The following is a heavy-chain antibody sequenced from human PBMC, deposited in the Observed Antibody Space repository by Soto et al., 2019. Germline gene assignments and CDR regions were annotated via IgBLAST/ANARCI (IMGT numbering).Heavy chain of an antibody. D-gene: IGHD2-21*02. V-gene: IGHV3-23*01. Sequence: QPGGSLRLSCAASGFTFSSYAISWVRQAPGKGLEWVSAISGSGGSTYYADSVTGRSTISRDNSKNTLYLQMNSLRAEDTAVYYCAKDRSSARVTTDYWGQGTLVTVSS. CDR1: GFTFSSYA. J-gene: IGHJ4*02. CDR3: AKDRSSARVTTDY. CDR2: ISGSGGST.